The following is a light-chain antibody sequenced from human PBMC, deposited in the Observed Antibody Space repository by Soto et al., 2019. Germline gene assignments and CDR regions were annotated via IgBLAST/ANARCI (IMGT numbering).Light chain of an antibody. V-gene: IGKV3-20*01. CDR1: QSFRGL. J-gene: IGKJ1*01. CDR2: GAS. Sequence: EVVLTQSPVTLSLSPGERATLSCRASQSFRGLLAWYQQKPGQAPRLLIDGASSRATGIPARFSGSGSGPDFTLSITRLQPEDCAVYFCQQYGSSPWTSGQGTKVDIK. CDR3: QQYGSSPWT.